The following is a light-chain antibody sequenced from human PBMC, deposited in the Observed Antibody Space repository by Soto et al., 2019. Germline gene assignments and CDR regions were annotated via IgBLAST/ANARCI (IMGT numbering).Light chain of an antibody. CDR3: ATWDDSLNGWV. CDR2: SNN. Sequence: QAVATQPPSASGTPGQRVTISCSGSSSNIGSNAVSWYQQLPGTAPKVLIYSNNQRPSGVPDRFSGSKSGTSASLAISGLQSEDDADYYCATWDDSLNGWVFGGGTKLTVL. V-gene: IGLV1-44*01. CDR1: SSNIGSNA. J-gene: IGLJ3*02.